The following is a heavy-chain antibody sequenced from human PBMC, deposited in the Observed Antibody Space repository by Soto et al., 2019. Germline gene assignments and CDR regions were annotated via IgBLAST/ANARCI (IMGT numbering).Heavy chain of an antibody. CDR1: GGTFSSYT. J-gene: IGHJ4*02. Sequence: SVKVSCKASGGTFSSYTISWVRQAPGQGLEWMGRIIPILGIANYAQKFQGRVTITADESTSTAYMELSSLRSEDTAVYYCARAHDYGDPLDYRAQRTPVTGSS. D-gene: IGHD4-17*01. V-gene: IGHV1-69*02. CDR3: ARAHDYGDPLDY. CDR2: IIPILGIA.